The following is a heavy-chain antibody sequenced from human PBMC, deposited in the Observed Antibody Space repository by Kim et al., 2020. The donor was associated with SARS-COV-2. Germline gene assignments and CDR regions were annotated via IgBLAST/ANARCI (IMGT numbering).Heavy chain of an antibody. D-gene: IGHD6-25*01. V-gene: IGHV1-69*04. CDR3: ARGEGGYIGHWFDP. J-gene: IGHJ5*02. Sequence: AQKVQGRVTITADKSTSTAYLELSSRRSADTAVYYCARGEGGYIGHWFDPWGQGTLVTVSS.